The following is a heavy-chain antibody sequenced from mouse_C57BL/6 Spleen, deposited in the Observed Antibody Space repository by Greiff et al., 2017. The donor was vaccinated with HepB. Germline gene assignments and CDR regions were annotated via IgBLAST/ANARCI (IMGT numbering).Heavy chain of an antibody. CDR1: GYTFTSYW. V-gene: IGHV1-61*01. J-gene: IGHJ2*01. D-gene: IGHD4-1*01. CDR3: ARSTGTLDY. Sequence: VQLQQPGAELVRPGSSVKLSCKASGYTFTSYWMDWVKQRPGQGLEWIGNIYPSDSETHYNQKFKDKATLTVDKSSSTAYMQLSSLTSEDSAVYYCARSTGTLDYWGQGTTLTVSS. CDR2: IYPSDSET.